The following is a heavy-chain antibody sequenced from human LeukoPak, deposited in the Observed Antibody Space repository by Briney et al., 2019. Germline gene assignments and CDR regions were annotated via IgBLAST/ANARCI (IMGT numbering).Heavy chain of an antibody. Sequence: SETLSLTCAVSGYSISSGYYWGWIRQPPGKGLEWIGSIYHSGSTYYNPSLKSRVTISVDTSKNQFSLKLSSVTAADTAVYYCARQRDLWSGYYFFDYWGQGTLVTVSS. J-gene: IGHJ4*02. D-gene: IGHD3-3*01. CDR3: ARQRDLWSGYYFFDY. V-gene: IGHV4-38-2*01. CDR2: IYHSGST. CDR1: GYSISSGYY.